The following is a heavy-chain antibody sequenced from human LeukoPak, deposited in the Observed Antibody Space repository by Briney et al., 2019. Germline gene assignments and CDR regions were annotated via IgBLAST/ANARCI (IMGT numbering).Heavy chain of an antibody. V-gene: IGHV6-1*01. CDR3: ARGGLVRGSLNSLTGFDF. CDR2: TYYRSKWYS. J-gene: IGHJ3*01. Sequence: SQTLSLTCVISGDSVSRNTAGWSWIRQSPSRGLEWLGRTYYRSKWYSDFAPSVRNRITINPDTSKNQLSLQLNSLTPEDTAMYYCARGGLVRGSLNSLTGFDFWGQGTMVTVSS. CDR1: GDSVSRNTAG. D-gene: IGHD3-10*01.